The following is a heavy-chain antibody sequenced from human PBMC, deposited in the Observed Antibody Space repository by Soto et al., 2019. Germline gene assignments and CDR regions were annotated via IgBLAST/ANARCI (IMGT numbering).Heavy chain of an antibody. CDR1: GFTFSSYA. Sequence: QVQLVESGGGVVQPGRSLRLSCAASGFTFSSYAMHWVRQAPGKGLEWVAVISYDGSNKYYADSVKGRFTISRDNSKNTLHLQMNSLRAEDSAVYYCARDRKELEAILDYWGQGTLVTVSS. CDR3: ARDRKELEAILDY. V-gene: IGHV3-30-3*01. J-gene: IGHJ4*02. CDR2: ISYDGSNK. D-gene: IGHD1-1*01.